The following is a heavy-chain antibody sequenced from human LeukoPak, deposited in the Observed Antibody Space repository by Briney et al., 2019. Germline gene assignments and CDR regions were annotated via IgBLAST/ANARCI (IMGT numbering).Heavy chain of an antibody. CDR1: GYSISSGYF. D-gene: IGHD2-21*02. Sequence: SETLSLTCGVSGYSISSGYFWGWIRQPPGKGLEWIGSIYHSGSTYYNPSLRSRVTISVDTSKNQFSLKLRSVTAADTAVYDCARIPEGQTASFDYWGQRTLVTVSS. J-gene: IGHJ4*02. CDR3: ARIPEGQTASFDY. CDR2: IYHSGST. V-gene: IGHV4-38-2*01.